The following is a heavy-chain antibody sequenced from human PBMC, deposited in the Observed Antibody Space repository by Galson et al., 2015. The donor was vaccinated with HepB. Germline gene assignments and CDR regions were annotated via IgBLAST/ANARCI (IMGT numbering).Heavy chain of an antibody. J-gene: IGHJ2*01. CDR1: GFTFSSYG. CDR3: AKDKYSYGSGVFGDL. Sequence: SLRLSCAASGFTFSSYGMHWVRQAPGKGLEWVAVISYDGSNKYYADSVKGRFTISRDNSKNTLYLQMNSLRAEDTAVFYCAKDKYSYGSGVFGDLWGRGTLVTVSS. CDR2: ISYDGSNK. D-gene: IGHD5-18*01. V-gene: IGHV3-30*18.